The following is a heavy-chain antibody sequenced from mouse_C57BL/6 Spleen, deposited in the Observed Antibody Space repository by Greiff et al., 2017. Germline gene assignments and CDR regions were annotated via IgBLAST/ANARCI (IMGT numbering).Heavy chain of an antibody. CDR2: ISSGGSYT. CDR3: ARHDDYWYFDV. D-gene: IGHD2-3*01. Sequence: EVKLMESGGDLVKPGGSLKLSCAASGFTFSSYGMSWVCQTPDKRLEWVATISSGGSYTYYPDSVKGRFTISRDNAKNTLYLQMSSLKSEDTAMYYCARHDDYWYFDVWGTGTTVTVSS. V-gene: IGHV5-6*01. CDR1: GFTFSSYG. J-gene: IGHJ1*03.